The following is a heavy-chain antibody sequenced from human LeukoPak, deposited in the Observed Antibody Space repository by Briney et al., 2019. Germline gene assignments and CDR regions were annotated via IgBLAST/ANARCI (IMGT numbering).Heavy chain of an antibody. CDR2: ISYDGSNK. CDR1: GFTFSSYG. D-gene: IGHD1-26*01. CDR3: AKDQYRVGATSLFDY. J-gene: IGHJ4*02. V-gene: IGHV3-30*18. Sequence: PGGSLRLSCAASGFTFSSYGMHWVRQAPGKGLEWVAVISYDGSNKYYADSVKGRFTISRDNSKNTLYLQVNSLRAEDTAVYYCAKDQYRVGATSLFDYWGQGTLVTVSS.